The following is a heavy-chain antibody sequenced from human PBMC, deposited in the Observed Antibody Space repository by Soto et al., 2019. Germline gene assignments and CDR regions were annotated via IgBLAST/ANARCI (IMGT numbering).Heavy chain of an antibody. D-gene: IGHD4-17*01. Sequence: SVKVSCKASGYTFTSYDINWVRQATGQGLEWMGWMNPNSGNTGYAQKFQGRVTMTRNTSISTAYMELSSLRSEDTAVYYCARGVDYGDYYYYYMDVWGKGTTVTVSS. CDR1: GYTFTSYD. V-gene: IGHV1-8*01. CDR2: MNPNSGNT. CDR3: ARGVDYGDYYYYYMDV. J-gene: IGHJ6*03.